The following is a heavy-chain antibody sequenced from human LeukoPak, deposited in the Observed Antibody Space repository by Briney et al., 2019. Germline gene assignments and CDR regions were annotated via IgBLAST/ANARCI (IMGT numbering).Heavy chain of an antibody. J-gene: IGHJ3*02. Sequence: GGSLRLSCAASGFTFSSYDMHWVRQGTAKGLEWVSAIDTTGDTYYPGSVKGRFTISRENAKSSLYLQMNSLRAGDTAVYYCARVLTARSGGYDAFDIWGQGTMVTVSS. CDR2: IDTTGDT. CDR3: ARVLTARSGGYDAFDI. CDR1: GFTFSSYD. V-gene: IGHV3-13*01. D-gene: IGHD6-25*01.